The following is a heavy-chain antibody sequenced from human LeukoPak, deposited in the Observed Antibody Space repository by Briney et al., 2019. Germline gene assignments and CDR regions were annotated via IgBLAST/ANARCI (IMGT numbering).Heavy chain of an antibody. Sequence: GASVKVSCKASGYTFTGYYMHWVRQAPGQGLEWMGWINPNSGGTNYAQKFQGRVTMTRDTSISTAYMELSRLRSDDTAVYYCARDHYCSSTSCYYRFDCWGQGTLVTVSS. J-gene: IGHJ4*02. D-gene: IGHD2-2*01. CDR3: ARDHYCSSTSCYYRFDC. V-gene: IGHV1-2*02. CDR2: INPNSGGT. CDR1: GYTFTGYY.